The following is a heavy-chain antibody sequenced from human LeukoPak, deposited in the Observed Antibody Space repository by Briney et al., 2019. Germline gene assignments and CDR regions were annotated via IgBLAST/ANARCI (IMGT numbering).Heavy chain of an antibody. D-gene: IGHD4-17*01. CDR3: ARDLGYGALDP. J-gene: IGHJ5*02. CDR1: GFTFSSYW. CDR2: INPDGSQT. V-gene: IGHV3-7*01. Sequence: PGESLRLSCAASGFTFSSYWMNWVRQAPGKGLEWVALINPDGSQTNYVDSVKGRPTISRDNAENSLYLQMNSLRAEDTAVYYCARDLGYGALDPWGQGTLVTVSS.